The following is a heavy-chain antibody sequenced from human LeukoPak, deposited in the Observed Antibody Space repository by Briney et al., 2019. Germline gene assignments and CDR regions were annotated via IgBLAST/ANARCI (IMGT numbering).Heavy chain of an antibody. J-gene: IGHJ6*02. CDR2: IYYRGST. CDR3: ARDQRYSGTYYYYYAMDV. V-gene: IGHV4-59*13. D-gene: IGHD1-26*01. Sequence: SETLSLTCTVSGGPNSSYYWSWIRHPPGKGLEWIGYIYYRGSTDYNPSLKSRVTISVDTSKNQFSLKLSSVTAADTAVYYCARDQRYSGTYYYYYAMDVWGQGTTVTVSS. CDR1: GGPNSSYY.